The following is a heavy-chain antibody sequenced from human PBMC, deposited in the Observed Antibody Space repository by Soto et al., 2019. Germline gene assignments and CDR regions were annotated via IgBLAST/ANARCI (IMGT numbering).Heavy chain of an antibody. Sequence: PGGSLRLSCAGSGFTFSNYAMTWVRQAPGKGLEWVSAITGSGVSTYYADSVKGRVTISRDNSKDTVYVEVNSLRAEDTAVYYCAKQLTGEGGFLENWGQGTQVTVSS. CDR2: ITGSGVST. CDR1: GFTFSNYA. V-gene: IGHV3-23*01. J-gene: IGHJ4*02. CDR3: AKQLTGEGGFLEN. D-gene: IGHD7-27*01.